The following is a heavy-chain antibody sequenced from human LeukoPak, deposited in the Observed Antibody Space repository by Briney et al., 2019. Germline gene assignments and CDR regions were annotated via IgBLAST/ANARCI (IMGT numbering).Heavy chain of an antibody. CDR1: GGSISSSNW. CDR3: ARGITMVRGVLSGWFDP. D-gene: IGHD3-10*01. J-gene: IGHJ5*02. V-gene: IGHV4-4*02. Sequence: SETLSLTCAVSGGSISSSNWWSWVRQPPGKGLEWIGEIYHSGSTNYNPSLKSRVTISVDRSKNQFSLKLSSVTAADTAVYYCARGITMVRGVLSGWFDPWGQGTLVTVSS. CDR2: IYHSGST.